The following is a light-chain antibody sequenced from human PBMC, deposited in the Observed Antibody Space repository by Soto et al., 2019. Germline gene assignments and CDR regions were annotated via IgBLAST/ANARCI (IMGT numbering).Light chain of an antibody. J-gene: IGKJ2*01. CDR2: AAS. CDR1: QGISNY. CDR3: QQLNSYPPT. V-gene: IGKV1-9*01. Sequence: DIQLTQSPSFLSASVGDRVTITCRASQGISNYLVWYRQKPGKAPNLLIYAASTLQSGVPSRFSGSGSGTEFTPTISSLQPEDFATYYCQQLNSYPPTFGQGTKLEIK.